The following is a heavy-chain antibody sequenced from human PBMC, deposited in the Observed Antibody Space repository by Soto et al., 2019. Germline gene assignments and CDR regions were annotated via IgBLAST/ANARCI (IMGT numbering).Heavy chain of an antibody. V-gene: IGHV5-10-1*01. Sequence: GESLKISCKGSGYSFTSYWISWVRQMPGKGLEWMGRIDPSDSYTNYSPSFQGHVTISADKSVSTAYLQWSSLKASDTAMYYCARFPAVYCSSTSCLSHFDYWGQGTLVTVSS. CDR2: IDPSDSYT. CDR3: ARFPAVYCSSTSCLSHFDY. D-gene: IGHD2-2*01. CDR1: GYSFTSYW. J-gene: IGHJ4*02.